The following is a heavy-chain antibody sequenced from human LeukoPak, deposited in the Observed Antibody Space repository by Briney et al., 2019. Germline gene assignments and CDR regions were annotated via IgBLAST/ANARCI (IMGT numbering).Heavy chain of an antibody. J-gene: IGHJ4*02. CDR1: GGSISSYY. V-gene: IGHV4-59*12. Sequence: SETLSLTCTVSGGSISSYYWSWIRQPPGKGLEWIGYIYYSGSTNYNPSLKSRVTISVDTSKNQFSLKLSSVTAADTAVYYCARDTYDAAGTGHYFDYWGQGTLVTVSS. CDR2: IYYSGST. CDR3: ARDTYDAAGTGHYFDY. D-gene: IGHD6-13*01.